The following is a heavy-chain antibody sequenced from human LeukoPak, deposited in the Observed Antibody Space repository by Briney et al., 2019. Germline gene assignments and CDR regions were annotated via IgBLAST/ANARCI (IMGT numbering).Heavy chain of an antibody. V-gene: IGHV1-69*13. J-gene: IGHJ6*04. CDR2: IIPIFGTA. Sequence: SVKVSCRASGGTFSSYAISWVRQAPGQGLEWMGGIIPIFGTANYAQKFQGRVTITADESTSTAYMELSSLRSEDTAVYYCARIVPICSSTSCYDVWGKGTTVTVSS. D-gene: IGHD2-2*01. CDR1: GGTFSSYA. CDR3: ARIVPICSSTSCYDV.